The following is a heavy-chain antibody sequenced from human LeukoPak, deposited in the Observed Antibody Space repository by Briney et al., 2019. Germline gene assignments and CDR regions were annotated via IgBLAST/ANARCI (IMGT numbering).Heavy chain of an antibody. CDR1: GFSFSSYA. CDR3: AKKKRELRGFDY. D-gene: IGHD1-7*01. J-gene: IGHJ4*02. V-gene: IGHV3-23*01. Sequence: GGSLRLSCAASGFSFSSYAMSWVRQAPGKGLEWVSHADSVKGRFTISRDNSRNTLYLQMSSLRAEDTAVYYCAKKKRELRGFDYWGQGTLVTVSS.